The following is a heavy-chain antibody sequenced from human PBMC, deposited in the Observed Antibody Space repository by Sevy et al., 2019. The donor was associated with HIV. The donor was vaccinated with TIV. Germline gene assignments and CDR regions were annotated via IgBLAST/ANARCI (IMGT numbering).Heavy chain of an antibody. CDR2: ISWNSGSI. CDR3: AKGYDSSGFAPHFDY. J-gene: IGHJ4*02. Sequence: GGSLRLSCAASGFTFDDYAMHWVRQAPGKGLEWVLGISWNSGSIGYADSVKGRFTISRDNAKNSLYLQMNSLRAEDMALYYCAKGYDSSGFAPHFDYWGQGTLVTVSS. V-gene: IGHV3-9*03. CDR1: GFTFDDYA. D-gene: IGHD3-22*01.